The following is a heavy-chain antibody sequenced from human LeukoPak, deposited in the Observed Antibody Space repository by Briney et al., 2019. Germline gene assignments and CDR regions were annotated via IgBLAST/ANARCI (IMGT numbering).Heavy chain of an antibody. CDR2: ISSNGGST. CDR3: ARGLGGSYLDY. D-gene: IGHD1-26*01. V-gene: IGHV3-64*01. CDR1: GFTFSSYA. Sequence: GGSLRLSCAASGFTFSSYAMHWVRQAPGKGLEYVSAISSNGGSTYYANSVKGRFTISRDNSKNTLYLQMGSLRAEDMAVYYCARGLGGSYLDYWGQGTLVTVSS. J-gene: IGHJ4*02.